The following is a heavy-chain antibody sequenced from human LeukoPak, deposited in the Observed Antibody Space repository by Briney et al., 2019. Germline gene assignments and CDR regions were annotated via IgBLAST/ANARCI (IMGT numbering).Heavy chain of an antibody. Sequence: GASVKVSCKASGYTFTSNGITWVRQAPGQGLEWTGWISVYNGNTNYAQKFQGRVTVTTDTSTSTAYMELRSLKSDDTAVYYCARHSFTSTWNNWFDPWGQGTLVTVSS. V-gene: IGHV1-18*01. D-gene: IGHD3-10*01. CDR3: ARHSFTSTWNNWFDP. CDR1: GYTFTSNG. J-gene: IGHJ5*02. CDR2: ISVYNGNT.